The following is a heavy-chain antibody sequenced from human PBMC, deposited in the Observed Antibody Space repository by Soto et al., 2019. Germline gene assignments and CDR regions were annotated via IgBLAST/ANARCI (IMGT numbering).Heavy chain of an antibody. Sequence: QVQLVQSGAEVKKPGASVKVSCKASGYSFTSYDINWVRQASGQGLEWLGWMTPISGETGYAQKFQGRVSMTRDTSTSTAYVELSSLTYEDSAIYYCARTKWNTGDVDYWGHGTLVTVSS. J-gene: IGHJ4*01. CDR3: ARTKWNTGDVDY. V-gene: IGHV1-8*01. D-gene: IGHD1-20*01. CDR2: MTPISGET. CDR1: GYSFTSYD.